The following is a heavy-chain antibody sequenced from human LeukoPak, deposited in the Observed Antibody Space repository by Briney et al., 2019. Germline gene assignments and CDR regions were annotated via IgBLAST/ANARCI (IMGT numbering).Heavy chain of an antibody. V-gene: IGHV1-18*01. D-gene: IGHD1-26*01. J-gene: IGHJ4*02. CDR3: ARDLVDGVGAPGAY. CDR2: INTYNGNT. CDR1: GYTFANYG. Sequence: ASVKVSCKASGYTFANYGITWMRLAPGQGLEWMGWINTYNGNTNYAQKLQGRVTITTDTSTSTAYMELRSLRSDDTAVFYCARDLVDGVGAPGAYWGQGALVTVSS.